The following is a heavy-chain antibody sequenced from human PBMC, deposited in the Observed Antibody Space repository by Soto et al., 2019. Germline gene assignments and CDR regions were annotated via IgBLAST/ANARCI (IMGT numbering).Heavy chain of an antibody. CDR2: IYDTGTS. Sequence: QVQLQESGPRLLKPSQTLSLTCTVSGGSFNSGAYYWSWLRQHPAKGLEWIASIYDTGTSAYTPFLRSPLSMSIDTSMSQFSLTLTSVTAAETAVYYCARVVHSGYFEDFWGQGTLVTVSS. D-gene: IGHD5-18*01. V-gene: IGHV4-31*01. J-gene: IGHJ4*01. CDR1: GGSFNSGAYY. CDR3: ARVVHSGYFEDF.